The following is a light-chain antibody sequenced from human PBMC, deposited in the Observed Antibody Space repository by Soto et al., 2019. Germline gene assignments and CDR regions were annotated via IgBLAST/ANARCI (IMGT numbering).Light chain of an antibody. CDR1: SSNIGNNY. J-gene: IGLJ2*01. CDR2: DND. CDR3: GTWDSSLSAGV. Sequence: QSVLTQPPSMSAAPGQKVTISCSGSSSNIGNNYVSWYQQLPGTAPKLLIYDNDKRPSGIPDRFSGSKSGASATLGITGLQTGDEADYYCGTWDSSLSAGVFGGGNKVTVL. V-gene: IGLV1-51*01.